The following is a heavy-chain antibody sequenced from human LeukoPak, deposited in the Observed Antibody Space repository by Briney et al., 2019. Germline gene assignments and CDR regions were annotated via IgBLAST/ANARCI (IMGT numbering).Heavy chain of an antibody. CDR1: GGSVSSYY. V-gene: IGHV4-59*02. CDR3: ARFSFGGWYLDY. Sequence: SETLSLTCTVSGGSVSSYYWSWIRQPPGKGLEWIAYIYYSGITTTKYNPSLKSRVTISVDTSKNQFSLKLSSVTAADTAVYYCARFSFGGWYLDYWGQGTLVTVSS. D-gene: IGHD3-10*01. J-gene: IGHJ4*02. CDR2: IYYSGITTT.